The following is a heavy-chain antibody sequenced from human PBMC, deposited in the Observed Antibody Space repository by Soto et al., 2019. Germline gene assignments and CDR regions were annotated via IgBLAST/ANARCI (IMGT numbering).Heavy chain of an antibody. CDR1: GFTFNTYG. V-gene: IGHV3-33*02. Sequence: GGSLRLSCAASGFTFNTYGMHWVRQAPGKGLEWVAVIWYDGSIKYYSDSTRGRFIVSRDNSRNTPFLQMNSLRVEDTAVYYCARIDCTGGNCRPYAYYDLDVWGQGTTVTVSS. J-gene: IGHJ6*02. D-gene: IGHD2-15*01. CDR3: ARIDCTGGNCRPYAYYDLDV. CDR2: IWYDGSIK.